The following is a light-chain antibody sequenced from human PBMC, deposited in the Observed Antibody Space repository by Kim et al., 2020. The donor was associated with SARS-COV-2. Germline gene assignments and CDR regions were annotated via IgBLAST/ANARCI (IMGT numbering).Light chain of an antibody. CDR3: SSFTTTYTYV. Sequence: GQSITMSCTGTSSDVGGYNYVSWYQQHPGKAPKLLIYDVNKRPSGVSNRFTGSKSGNTASLTISGLQAEDEADYYCSSFTTTYTYVFGTGTEVTVL. J-gene: IGLJ1*01. CDR2: DVN. V-gene: IGLV2-14*03. CDR1: SSDVGGYNY.